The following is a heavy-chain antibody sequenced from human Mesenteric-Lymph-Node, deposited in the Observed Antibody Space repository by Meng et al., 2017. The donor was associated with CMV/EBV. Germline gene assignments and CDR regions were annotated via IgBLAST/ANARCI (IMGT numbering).Heavy chain of an antibody. CDR1: GFTFSDYY. Sequence: GESLKISCAASGFTFSDYYMSWIRQAPGKGLQWVSYISTIGGSISYADSVKGRFTISRDNAKNSLYLQMYSLRAEDTAVYYCARGRYDYGDFYFDYWGQGALVTGSS. J-gene: IGHJ4*02. CDR2: ISTIGGSI. CDR3: ARGRYDYGDFYFDY. D-gene: IGHD4/OR15-4a*01. V-gene: IGHV3-11*04.